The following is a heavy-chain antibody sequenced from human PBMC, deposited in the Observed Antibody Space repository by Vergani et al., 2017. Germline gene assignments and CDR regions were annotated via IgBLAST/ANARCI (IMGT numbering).Heavy chain of an antibody. V-gene: IGHV3-15*05. CDR3: TTDLATPSPPDGRDYFDH. CDR2: IRNKANSYTT. Sequence: EVQLVESGGGLVKSGGSLRLSCVASGFTFTDAWMSWVRQAPGKGLEWIGHIRNKANSYTTEYAPSVKGRFIISRDDSRNTLYLDVLSLETEDTAVYYCTTDLATPSPPDGRDYFDHWGQGTLVTVSS. D-gene: IGHD2-21*01. J-gene: IGHJ4*02. CDR1: GFTFTDAW.